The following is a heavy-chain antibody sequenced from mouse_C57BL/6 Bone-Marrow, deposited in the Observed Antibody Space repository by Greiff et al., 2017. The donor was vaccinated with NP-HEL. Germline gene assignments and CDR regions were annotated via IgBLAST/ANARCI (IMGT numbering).Heavy chain of an antibody. V-gene: IGHV2-2*01. J-gene: IGHJ4*01. CDR3: ARIYDGYFYYAMDY. CDR2: IWSGGST. Sequence: VQLQQSGPGLVQPSQSLSITCTVSGFSFTSYGVHWVRQSPGKGLEWLGVIWSGGSTDYNAAFISRLSISKDNSKSQVFFKMNSLQADDTAIYYCARIYDGYFYYAMDYWGQGTSVTVSS. CDR1: GFSFTSYG. D-gene: IGHD2-3*01.